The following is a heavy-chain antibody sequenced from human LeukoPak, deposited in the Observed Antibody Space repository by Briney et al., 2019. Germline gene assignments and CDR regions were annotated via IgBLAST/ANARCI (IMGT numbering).Heavy chain of an antibody. J-gene: IGHJ4*02. Sequence: GPLSPSATASGFTFGDYAMSWVRHAPGKGLGWVANIKQDGREKYYVDSVKGRFTISRDNAKNSLYLQMNSLRAEDTAVYYCARGRRTYYYGSGIIPFDYWGQGTLVTVSS. CDR1: GFTFGDYA. CDR2: IKQDGREK. D-gene: IGHD3-10*01. V-gene: IGHV3-7*01. CDR3: ARGRRTYYYGSGIIPFDY.